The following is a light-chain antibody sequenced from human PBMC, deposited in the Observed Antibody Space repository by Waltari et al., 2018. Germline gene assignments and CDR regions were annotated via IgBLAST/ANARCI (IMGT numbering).Light chain of an antibody. CDR1: SSDVGDYNY. CDR3: CSYAGRYTFDVV. CDR2: DVT. V-gene: IGLV2-11*01. J-gene: IGLJ2*01. Sequence: QSALTQPRSVSGSPGQSVTISCTGSSSDVGDYNYVSWYQQHPDTAPKLLIYDVTKRPSGVPVRFSGSKSGNTASLTISGLQAEDEADYYCCSYAGRYTFDVVFGGGTKLTVL.